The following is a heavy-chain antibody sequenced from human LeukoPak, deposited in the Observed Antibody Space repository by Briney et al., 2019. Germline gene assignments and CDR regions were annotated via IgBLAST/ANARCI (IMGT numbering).Heavy chain of an antibody. V-gene: IGHV3-74*03. J-gene: IGHJ4*02. CDR2: INNGGSRT. CDR3: ATGGSDSSDYFFGFY. Sequence: HTGGSLRLSCAASGFTFSNYWMHWVRQAPGKGLVWVSRINNGGSRTMYADSVKGRFTISRDNARNTLYLQMNSLRAEDTAMYYCATGGSDSSDYFFGFYWGQGTLVTVSS. CDR1: GFTFSNYW. D-gene: IGHD3-22*01.